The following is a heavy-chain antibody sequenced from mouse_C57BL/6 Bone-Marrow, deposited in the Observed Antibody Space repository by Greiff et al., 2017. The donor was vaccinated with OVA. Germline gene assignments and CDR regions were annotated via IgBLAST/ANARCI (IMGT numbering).Heavy chain of an antibody. CDR1: EYEFPSHD. V-gene: IGHV5-2*01. Sequence: EVQRVESGGGLVQPGESLKLSCESNEYEFPSHDMSWVRKTPEKRLELVAAINSDGGSTYYPDTMERRFIISRDNTKKTLYLQMSSLRSEDTALYYCARQSGIYYGYEYYWYFDVWGTGTTVTVSS. CDR2: INSDGGST. CDR3: ARQSGIYYGYEYYWYFDV. D-gene: IGHD2-2*01. J-gene: IGHJ1*03.